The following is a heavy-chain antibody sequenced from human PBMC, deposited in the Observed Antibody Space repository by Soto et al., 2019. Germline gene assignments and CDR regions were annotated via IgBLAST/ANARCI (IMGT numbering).Heavy chain of an antibody. Sequence: QRLEWMGWINAGNGNTKYSQKFQGRVTITRDTSASTAYMELSSLRSEETAVYYCARDLGGWPDYWGQGTPVTVSS. V-gene: IGHV1-3*01. CDR3: ARDLGGWPDY. J-gene: IGHJ4*02. CDR2: INAGNGNT. D-gene: IGHD2-15*01.